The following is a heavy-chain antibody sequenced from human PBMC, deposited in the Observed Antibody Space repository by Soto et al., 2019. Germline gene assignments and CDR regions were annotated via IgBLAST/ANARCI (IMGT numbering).Heavy chain of an antibody. J-gene: IGHJ4*02. CDR2: INPNSGGT. D-gene: IGHD3-22*01. Sequence: ASVKVSCKASGYTFTGYYMHWVRQAPGQGLEWMGWINPNSGGTNYAQKFQGWVTMTRDTSISTAYMELSRLRSDDTAVYYCARAPPGVYDSSGYIDNWGQGTLVTVSS. CDR3: ARAPPGVYDSSGYIDN. CDR1: GYTFTGYY. V-gene: IGHV1-2*04.